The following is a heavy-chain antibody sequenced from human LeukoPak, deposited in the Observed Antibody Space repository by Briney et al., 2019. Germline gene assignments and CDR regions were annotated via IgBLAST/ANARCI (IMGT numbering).Heavy chain of an antibody. Sequence: GGSLRLSCAASGFTFGSYEMNWVRQAPGRGLEWVSYIGTIISTTYYADSVKGRFTVSRDDAKSSLYLQMSSLRAEDTAVYYCARNVYDLRGQWLVPGFDYWGQGTLVTVSS. V-gene: IGHV3-48*03. CDR3: ARNVYDLRGQWLVPGFDY. CDR2: IGTIISTT. D-gene: IGHD6-19*01. CDR1: GFTFGSYE. J-gene: IGHJ4*02.